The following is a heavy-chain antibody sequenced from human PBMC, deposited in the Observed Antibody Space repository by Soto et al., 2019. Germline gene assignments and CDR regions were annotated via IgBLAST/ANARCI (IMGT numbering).Heavy chain of an antibody. CDR3: ARANLTGSYYTPYYFDY. CDR2: IYYSGST. D-gene: IGHD1-26*01. V-gene: IGHV4-39*01. CDR1: GGSISSSSYY. Sequence: SETLSLTCTVSGGSISSSSYYWGWIRQPPGKGLEWIGSIYYSGSTYYNPSLKSRVTISVDTSKNQFSLKLSSVTAADTAVYYCARANLTGSYYTPYYFDYWGQGTLVTVSS. J-gene: IGHJ4*02.